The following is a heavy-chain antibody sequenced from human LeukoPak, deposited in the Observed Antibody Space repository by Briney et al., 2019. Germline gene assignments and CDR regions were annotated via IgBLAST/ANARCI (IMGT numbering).Heavy chain of an antibody. CDR1: GFTFSLYG. CDR2: ISYDGSNK. Sequence: GGSLRLSCAASGFTFSLYGMHWVRQAPGKGLEWVAVISYDGSNKFYADSVKGRFTISRDNSKNTLYLQMNSLRAEDTAVYYCAKFVLLWFGELDRNYFDYWGQGTLVTVSS. D-gene: IGHD3-10*01. V-gene: IGHV3-33*05. J-gene: IGHJ4*02. CDR3: AKFVLLWFGELDRNYFDY.